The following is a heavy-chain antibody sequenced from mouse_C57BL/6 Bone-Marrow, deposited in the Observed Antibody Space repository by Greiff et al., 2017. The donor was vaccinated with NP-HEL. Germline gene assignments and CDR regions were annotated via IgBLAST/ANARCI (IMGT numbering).Heavy chain of an antibody. CDR2: IDPANGNN. Sequence: VHVKQSVAELVRPGASVKLSCTASGFNIKNTYMHWVKQRPEQGLEWIGRIDPANGNNKYAPKFQGKATITADTSSNTAYLQLSSLTSEDTAIYYCARWGSIYDGYLYFDYWGQGTTLTVSS. V-gene: IGHV14-3*01. J-gene: IGHJ2*01. D-gene: IGHD2-3*01. CDR1: GFNIKNTY. CDR3: ARWGSIYDGYLYFDY.